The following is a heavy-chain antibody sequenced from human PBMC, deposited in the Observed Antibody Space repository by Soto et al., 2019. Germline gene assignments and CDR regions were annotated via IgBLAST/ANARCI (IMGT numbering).Heavy chain of an antibody. CDR1: GESFSNHY. V-gene: IGHV4-34*01. J-gene: IGHJ6*02. D-gene: IGHD3-22*01. Sequence: SETLSLTCAVYGESFSNHYWTWIRQSPGKGLEWVGEINYSGSTRYNWSLGSRVTISVDTSKNQFSLMVTSVAAEDTAVYYCARGVVYRDVGLAYGMDVWGQGTTVTVSS. CDR3: ARGVVYRDVGLAYGMDV. CDR2: INYSGST.